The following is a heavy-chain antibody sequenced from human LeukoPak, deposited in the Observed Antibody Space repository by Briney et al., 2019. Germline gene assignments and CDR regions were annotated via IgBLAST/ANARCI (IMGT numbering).Heavy chain of an antibody. CDR3: ATDWGFMEY. CDR2: IKQDGSEK. V-gene: IGHV3-7*01. CDR1: GLTVSSLW. D-gene: IGHD3-16*01. J-gene: IGHJ1*01. Sequence: GGSLRLSCAGSGLTVSSLWMSWVRQAPGKGLEWVANIKQDGSEKYYADSVKGRFTISRDNAENSLYLQMDSLRDEDTAVYYCATDWGFMEYWGQGTLVTVSS.